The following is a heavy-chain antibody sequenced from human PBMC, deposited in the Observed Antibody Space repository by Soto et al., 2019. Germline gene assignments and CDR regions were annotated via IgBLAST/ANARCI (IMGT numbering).Heavy chain of an antibody. CDR2: ISYDGSNK. V-gene: IGHV3-30*18. J-gene: IGHJ5*02. CDR3: AKDITIAVAGTPWFDP. D-gene: IGHD6-19*01. CDR1: GFTFRSYG. Sequence: LSISCAASGFTFRSYGMHWVRQAPGKGLEWVAVISYDGSNKYYADSVKGRFTISRDNSKNTLYLQMNSLRAEDTAVYYCAKDITIAVAGTPWFDPWGQGTLVTVSS.